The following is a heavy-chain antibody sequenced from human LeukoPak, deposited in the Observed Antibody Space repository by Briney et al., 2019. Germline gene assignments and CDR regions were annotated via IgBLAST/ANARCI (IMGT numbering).Heavy chain of an antibody. CDR2: INPNSGGT. CDR1: GYTFTNYG. V-gene: IGHV1-2*02. J-gene: IGHJ4*02. D-gene: IGHD4-17*01. CDR3: ARGLYGDFDY. Sequence: ASVKVSCKASGYTFTNYGISWVRQAPGQGLEWMGWINPNSGGTNYAQKFQGRVTMTRDTSISTAYMELSRLRSDDTAVYYCARGLYGDFDYWGQGTLVTVSS.